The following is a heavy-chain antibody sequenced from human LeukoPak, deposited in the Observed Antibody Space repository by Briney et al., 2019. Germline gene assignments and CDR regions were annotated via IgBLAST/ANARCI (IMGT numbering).Heavy chain of an antibody. Sequence: ASVKVSCKATGYTFTGYYMHWVRQAPGQGLEWMGWINPHSGETKYAQKFQGRVTMTRDTSISTAYMELSRLRSDDTAVYYCARVGEEREAINWFDPWGQGTLVTVSS. J-gene: IGHJ5*02. V-gene: IGHV1-2*02. CDR3: ARVGEEREAINWFDP. CDR2: INPHSGET. D-gene: IGHD3-10*01. CDR1: GYTFTGYY.